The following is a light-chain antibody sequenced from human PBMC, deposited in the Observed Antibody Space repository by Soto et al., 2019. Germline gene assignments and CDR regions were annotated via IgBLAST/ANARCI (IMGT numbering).Light chain of an antibody. CDR3: QQYNNWPPIT. J-gene: IGKJ5*01. CDR1: QGIGSP. V-gene: IGKV3-15*01. CDR2: DAS. Sequence: EIVMTQSPATLSVSPGEGATLSCRASQGIGSPLAWYQHKPGQTPRLLIYDASTRATGVPVRFSGSGSGTEFTLTISSLQSEDFAVYYYQQYNNWPPITFGQGTRLEIK.